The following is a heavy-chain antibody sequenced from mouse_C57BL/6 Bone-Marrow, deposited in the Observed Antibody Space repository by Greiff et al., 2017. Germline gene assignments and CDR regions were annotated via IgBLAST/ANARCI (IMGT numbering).Heavy chain of an antibody. CDR1: GYTFTDYY. CDR3: AREVYYGSTFDY. J-gene: IGHJ2*01. CDR2: INPNNGGT. V-gene: IGHV1-26*01. D-gene: IGHD1-1*01. Sequence: EVQLQQSGPELVKPGASVKISCKASGYTFTDYYMNWVKQSHGKSLEWIGDINPNNGGTSYNQKFKGKATLTVDKSSSTTYMELRSLTSEDSAVYYCAREVYYGSTFDYWGQGTTLTVSS.